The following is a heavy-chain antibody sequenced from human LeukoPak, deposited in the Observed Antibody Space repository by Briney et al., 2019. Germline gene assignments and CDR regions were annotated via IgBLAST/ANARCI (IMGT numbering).Heavy chain of an antibody. D-gene: IGHD5-24*01. CDR1: VDSFNEYY. V-gene: IGHV4-59*01. CDR2: IYHNGNS. CDR3: ARDGGLQSHFDY. Sequence: SETLSLTCSVYVDSFNEYYWNWVRQPPGKGLQWIGYIYHNGNSNYNPSLKGRLTISVDTAKNQFSLKLTSVTAADTAVYYCARDGGLQSHFDYWGQGALVTVSS. J-gene: IGHJ4*02.